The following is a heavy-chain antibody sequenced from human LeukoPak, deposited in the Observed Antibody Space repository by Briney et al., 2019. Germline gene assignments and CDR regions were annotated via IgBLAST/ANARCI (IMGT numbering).Heavy chain of an antibody. D-gene: IGHD6-19*01. J-gene: IGHJ3*02. Sequence: ASVMVSFKASGYTFTSYGVSWVRQAPAQGLEWMGWISAYNGNTNYAQKVRGRVTMTTDTSTRTASMELRSLRSDDTAVYYCARGLQENLAWLTAFSAFDIWGQGTMVTVSS. V-gene: IGHV1-18*01. CDR2: ISAYNGNT. CDR3: ARGLQENLAWLTAFSAFDI. CDR1: GYTFTSYG.